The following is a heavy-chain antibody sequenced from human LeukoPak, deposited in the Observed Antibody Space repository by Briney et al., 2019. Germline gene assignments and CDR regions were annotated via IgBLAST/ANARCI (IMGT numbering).Heavy chain of an antibody. CDR2: IYYSGST. CDR1: GGSISSYY. J-gene: IGHJ5*02. CDR3: ARGDSSASNCFDP. D-gene: IGHD6-19*01. Sequence: SETLSLTCTVSGGSISSYYWSWIRQPPGKGLEWIGYIYYSGSTNYNPSLKGRVTISVDTSKNQFSLKLTSVTAADTAVYYCARGDSSASNCFDPWGQGTLVTVSS. V-gene: IGHV4-59*01.